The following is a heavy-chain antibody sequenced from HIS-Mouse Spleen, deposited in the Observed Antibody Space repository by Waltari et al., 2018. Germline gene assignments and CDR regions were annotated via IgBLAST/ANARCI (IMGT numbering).Heavy chain of an antibody. J-gene: IGHJ5*02. CDR1: GYTVTSYD. CDR3: ARIGSHRRGYSYGYWFDP. D-gene: IGHD5-18*01. CDR2: MNPNSGNT. V-gene: IGHV1-8*01. Sequence: QVQLVQSGAEEKKPGASVKVSCKASGYTVTSYDINWVRQATGQGLEWRGWMNPNSGNTGYAQKFQGRVTMTRNTSISTAYMELSSLRSEDTAVYYCARIGSHRRGYSYGYWFDPWGQGTLVTVSS.